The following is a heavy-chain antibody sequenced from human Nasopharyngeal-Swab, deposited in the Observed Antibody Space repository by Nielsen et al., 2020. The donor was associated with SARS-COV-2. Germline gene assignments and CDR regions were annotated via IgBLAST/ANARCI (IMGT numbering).Heavy chain of an antibody. Sequence: SETLSLTCTVSGGSIRSSSYYWGWIRQPPGKGLEWIGSIYYSGSTYYNPSLKSRVTISVDTSKNQFSLKLSSVTAADTAVYYCAAPYYYDSSGYYNHGFDYWGQGTLVTVSS. CDR2: IYYSGST. CDR1: GGSIRSSSYY. J-gene: IGHJ4*02. V-gene: IGHV4-39*01. CDR3: AAPYYYDSSGYYNHGFDY. D-gene: IGHD3-22*01.